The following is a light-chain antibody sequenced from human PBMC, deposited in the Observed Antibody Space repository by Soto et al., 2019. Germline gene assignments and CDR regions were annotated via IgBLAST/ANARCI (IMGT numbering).Light chain of an antibody. J-gene: IGKJ4*01. CDR2: GAS. CDR3: HQYGTSPLT. V-gene: IGKV3-20*01. Sequence: EIVLAQSPGIVSLSPGERATLSCRASQTISCTSLAWYQQKPGQAPRLLIYGASSRATGIPDRFTGSGSATDFTLTISRLEPEDFGIYYCHQYGTSPLTFGGGTKVEIK. CDR1: QTISCTS.